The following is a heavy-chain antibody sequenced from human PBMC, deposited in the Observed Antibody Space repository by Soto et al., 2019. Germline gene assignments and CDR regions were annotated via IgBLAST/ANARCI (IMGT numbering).Heavy chain of an antibody. CDR3: AKAERIKLWLSGGVDV. D-gene: IGHD3-10*01. J-gene: IGHJ6*02. V-gene: IGHV3-23*01. CDR2: ISGSGGST. Sequence: PGGSLRLSCAASGFTFSSYAMSWVRQAPGKGLEWVSVISGSGGSTYYADSVKGRFTISRDNSKNTLYLQMNSLRAEDTAVYYCAKAERIKLWLSGGVDVWGPGTTVTVSS. CDR1: GFTFSSYA.